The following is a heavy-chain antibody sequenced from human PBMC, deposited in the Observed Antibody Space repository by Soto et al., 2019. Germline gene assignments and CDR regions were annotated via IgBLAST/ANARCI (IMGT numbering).Heavy chain of an antibody. CDR2: IIPILGIA. CDR1: GGTFSSYT. Sequence: QVQLVQSGAEVKKPGSSVKVSCKASGGTFSSYTISWVRQAPGQGLERMGRIIPILGIANYAQKFQGRVTITADKSTSTAYKELSSLRSKNTAVYYCARDKDYGETRSGGDYWGQGTLVTVSS. V-gene: IGHV1-69*08. D-gene: IGHD4-17*01. CDR3: ARDKDYGETRSGGDY. J-gene: IGHJ4*02.